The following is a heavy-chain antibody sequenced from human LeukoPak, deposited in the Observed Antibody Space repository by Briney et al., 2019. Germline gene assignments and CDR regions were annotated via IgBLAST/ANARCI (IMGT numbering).Heavy chain of an antibody. CDR2: ISSSGGDT. J-gene: IGHJ4*02. V-gene: IGHV3-23*01. CDR1: GFTFSSYA. CDR3: ARRAASSGYYFDQ. Sequence: VGSLRLSCAASGFTFSSYAMTWVRQGPGKGLEWVSTISSSGGDTYNADSVKGRFTISRDNSKNTLYLQMNSLRAEDTAVYYCARRAASSGYYFDQWGQGTLVTVSS. D-gene: IGHD6-19*01.